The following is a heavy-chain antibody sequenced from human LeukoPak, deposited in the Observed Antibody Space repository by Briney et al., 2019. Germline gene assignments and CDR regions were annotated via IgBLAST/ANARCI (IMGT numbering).Heavy chain of an antibody. CDR3: ARVLPTRVGRGAFNY. D-gene: IGHD1-26*01. V-gene: IGHV4-59*01. CDR1: GGSIRNYY. Sequence: SETLSLTCTVSGGSIRNYYWSWIREPPGRGLEWIGYIYYSGSTNYNPSLKSRVTISIDTSKNQFSLKLSSVTAADTAVYYCARVLPTRVGRGAFNYWGQGTLVTVSS. J-gene: IGHJ4*02. CDR2: IYYSGST.